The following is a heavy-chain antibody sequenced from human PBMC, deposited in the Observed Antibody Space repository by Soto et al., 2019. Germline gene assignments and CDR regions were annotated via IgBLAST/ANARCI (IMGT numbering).Heavy chain of an antibody. Sequence: EVQLLESGGGLVQPGGSLRLSCAASGFTFSSYAMSWVRQAPGKGLEWVSAISGSGGSTYYADSVKGRFTISRDNSKNTLYLQMNSLIAEDTAVYYCAKGRYGVVAASDYWGQGTLVTVSS. J-gene: IGHJ4*02. CDR3: AKGRYGVVAASDY. D-gene: IGHD2-15*01. CDR1: GFTFSSYA. V-gene: IGHV3-23*01. CDR2: ISGSGGST.